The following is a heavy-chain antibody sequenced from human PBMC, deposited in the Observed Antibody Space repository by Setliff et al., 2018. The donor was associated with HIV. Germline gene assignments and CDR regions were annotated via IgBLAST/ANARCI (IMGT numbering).Heavy chain of an antibody. CDR3: ARAVSEWRQWLVLEWFDP. Sequence: GASVKVSCKAYGYIIVDYDINWVRQATGQGLEWMGWMNPNSGNTGYAQKFQGRVTMTRNTSISTAYMELSSLRSEDTAVYYCARAVSEWRQWLVLEWFDPWGQGTLVTVSS. CDR2: MNPNSGNT. CDR1: GYIIVDYD. D-gene: IGHD6-19*01. V-gene: IGHV1-8*01. J-gene: IGHJ5*02.